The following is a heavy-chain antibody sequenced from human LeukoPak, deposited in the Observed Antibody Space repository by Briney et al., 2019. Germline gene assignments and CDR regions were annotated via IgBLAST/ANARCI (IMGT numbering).Heavy chain of an antibody. V-gene: IGHV3-7*01. Sequence: GGSLRLSCAASGFTFSSYWMSWVRQAPGKGLEWVANIKQDGSEKYYVDSVKGRFTISRDNAKNSLYLQMNSLRAEDTAVYYCARVGAVAGTYYYYYMDVRGKGTTVTISS. CDR1: GFTFSSYW. J-gene: IGHJ6*03. D-gene: IGHD6-19*01. CDR3: ARVGAVAGTYYYYYMDV. CDR2: IKQDGSEK.